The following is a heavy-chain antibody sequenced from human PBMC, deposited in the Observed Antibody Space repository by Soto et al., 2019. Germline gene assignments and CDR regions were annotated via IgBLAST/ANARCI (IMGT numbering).Heavy chain of an antibody. CDR1: GFSFSSYV. Sequence: QVRLVESGGGVVQPGRSLRLSCAGSGFSFSSYVLSWVRQAPGRGLEWVAATSYDGNNRYYADSVKGRFIISRDNSKNTLDLEMETPRPEDTAVHYCAGVYYGGDSVNNFWGQGTPVTVSS. CDR2: TSYDGNNR. D-gene: IGHD2-21*02. J-gene: IGHJ4*02. CDR3: AGVYYGGDSVNNF. V-gene: IGHV3-30-3*01.